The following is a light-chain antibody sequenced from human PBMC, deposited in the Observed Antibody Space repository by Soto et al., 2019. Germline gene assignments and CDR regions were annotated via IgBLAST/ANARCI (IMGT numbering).Light chain of an antibody. J-gene: IGKJ1*01. V-gene: IGKV3-15*01. CDR3: QHYNNWPT. Sequence: EIVMTQSPVTLSVSPGERATLSCRASQSVSTSLAWYQQKPGQAPRVLIYGASTRATNIPARFSGSGSGTDFTLTISSLQSEDFALYYCQHYNNWPTFGQGTKVDIK. CDR2: GAS. CDR1: QSVSTS.